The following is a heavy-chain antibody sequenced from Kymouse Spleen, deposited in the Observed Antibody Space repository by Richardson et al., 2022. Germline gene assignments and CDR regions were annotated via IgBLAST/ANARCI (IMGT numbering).Heavy chain of an antibody. D-gene: IGHD1-1*01. CDR1: GFTFSSYW. Sequence: EVQLVESGGGLVQPGGSLRLSCAASGFTFSSYWMHWVRQAPGKGLVWVSRINSDGSSTSYADSVKGRFTISRDNAKNTLYLQMNSLRAEDTAVYYCARGQLERLRGYYYGMDVWGQGTTVTVSS. CDR2: INSDGSST. V-gene: IGHV3-74*01. CDR3: ARGQLERLRGYYYGMDV. J-gene: IGHJ6*02.